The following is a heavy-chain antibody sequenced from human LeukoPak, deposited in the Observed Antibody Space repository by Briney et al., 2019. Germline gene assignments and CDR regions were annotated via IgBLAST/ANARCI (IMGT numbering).Heavy chain of an antibody. CDR2: IYYSGST. CDR3: ARGLYSSGWYPFDY. V-gene: IGHV4-59*01. D-gene: IGHD6-19*01. J-gene: IGHJ4*02. CDR1: GGSISSYY. Sequence: PSETLSLTRTVSGGSISSYYWSWIRQPPGKGLEWIGYIYYSGSTNYNPSLKSRVTISVDTSKNQFSLKLSSVTAADTAVYYCARGLYSSGWYPFDYWGQGTLVTVSS.